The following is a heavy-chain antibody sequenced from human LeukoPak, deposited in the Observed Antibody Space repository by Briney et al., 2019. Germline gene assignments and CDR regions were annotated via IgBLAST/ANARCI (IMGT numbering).Heavy chain of an antibody. Sequence: PSETLSLTCALSGGSLSSSNWWSWVRQPPGKGLEWIGEIYHSGSTNYNPSLKSRVTISVDKSKNQFSLKLSSVTAADTAVYYCARVRWELLLYFDYWGQGTLVTVSS. CDR3: ARVRWELLLYFDY. CDR1: GGSLSSSNW. J-gene: IGHJ4*02. V-gene: IGHV4-4*02. CDR2: IYHSGST. D-gene: IGHD1-26*01.